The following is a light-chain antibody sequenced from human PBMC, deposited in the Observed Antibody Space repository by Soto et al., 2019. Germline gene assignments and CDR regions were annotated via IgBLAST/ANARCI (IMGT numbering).Light chain of an antibody. V-gene: IGLV3-1*01. CDR3: QAWDSSTFYV. CDR2: QDS. CDR1: KLGDKY. J-gene: IGLJ1*01. Sequence: SYELTQPPSVYVSPGQTASITCSGDKLGDKYACWYQQKPGQSPVLVIYQDSKRPSGIPERFSGSNSGNTATLTISGTQAMDEADYYCQAWDSSTFYVFGTGTQLTVL.